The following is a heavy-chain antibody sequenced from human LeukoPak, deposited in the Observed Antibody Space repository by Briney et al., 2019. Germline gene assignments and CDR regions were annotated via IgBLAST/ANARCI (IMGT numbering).Heavy chain of an antibody. CDR2: IYYSGST. J-gene: IGHJ5*02. CDR3: ARRLLWFGELSWFDP. CDR1: GGSISSYY. V-gene: IGHV4-59*08. Sequence: SSETLSLTCTVSGGSISSYYWSWIRQPPGKGLEWIGYIYYSGSTNYNPSLKSRVTISVDTSKNQFSLKLSSVTAADTAVYYCARRLLWFGELSWFDPWGQGTLVTVSS. D-gene: IGHD3-10*01.